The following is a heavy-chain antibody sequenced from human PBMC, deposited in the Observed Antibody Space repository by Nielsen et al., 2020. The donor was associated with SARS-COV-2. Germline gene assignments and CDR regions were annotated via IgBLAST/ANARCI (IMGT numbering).Heavy chain of an antibody. J-gene: IGHJ4*02. Sequence: ASVKVSCKASGYTFTGYYMHWVRQAPGQGLEWMGRINPNSGGTNYAQKFQGRVTMTGDTSISTAYMELSRLRSDDTAVYYCARAGYYGSGKFDYWGQGTLVTVSS. V-gene: IGHV1-2*06. CDR3: ARAGYYGSGKFDY. D-gene: IGHD3-10*01. CDR1: GYTFTGYY. CDR2: INPNSGGT.